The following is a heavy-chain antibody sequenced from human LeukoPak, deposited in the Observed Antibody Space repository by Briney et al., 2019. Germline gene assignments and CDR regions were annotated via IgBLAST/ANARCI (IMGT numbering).Heavy chain of an antibody. Sequence: GGALRLSCAASGFPFSSYSMNWLRQAPGKGLEWVSSISSSSSYIYYADSVKGRFTISRDNAKNSLYLQMNSLRAEDTAVYYCARDPSITGVFDYWGQGTLVTVSS. D-gene: IGHD1-20*01. CDR3: ARDPSITGVFDY. V-gene: IGHV3-21*01. CDR2: ISSSSSYI. J-gene: IGHJ4*02. CDR1: GFPFSSYS.